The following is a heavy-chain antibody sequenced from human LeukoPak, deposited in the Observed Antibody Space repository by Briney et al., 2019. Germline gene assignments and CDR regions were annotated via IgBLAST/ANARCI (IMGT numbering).Heavy chain of an antibody. CDR2: ISWDGGST. D-gene: IGHD2/OR15-2a*01. J-gene: IGHJ3*02. CDR1: GFTFDDYT. V-gene: IGHV3-43*01. Sequence: GGSLRLSCAASGFTFDDYTIHWVRQAPGKGLEWVSLISWDGGSTYYADSVKGRFTISRDNSKNSLYLQTNSLRAEDTAVYYCAKRDNNSGAFDIWGQGTMVTVSS. CDR3: AKRDNNSGAFDI.